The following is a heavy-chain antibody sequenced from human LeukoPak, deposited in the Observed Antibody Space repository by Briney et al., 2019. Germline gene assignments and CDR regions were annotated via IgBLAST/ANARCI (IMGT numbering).Heavy chain of an antibody. CDR1: GYTFTSYY. CDR2: INPSGGST. CDR3: ARMMNLGAVAGTGSAFDI. J-gene: IGHJ3*02. V-gene: IGHV1-46*01. Sequence: ASVTVSCKASGYTFTSYYMHWVRQAPGQGLEWMGIINPSGGSTSYAQKFQGRVTMTRDMSTSTVYMELSSLRSEDTAVYYCARMMNLGAVAGTGSAFDIWGQGTMVTVSS. D-gene: IGHD6-19*01.